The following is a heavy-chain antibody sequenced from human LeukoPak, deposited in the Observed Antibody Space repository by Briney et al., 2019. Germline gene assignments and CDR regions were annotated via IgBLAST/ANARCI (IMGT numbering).Heavy chain of an antibody. V-gene: IGHV4-61*02. CDR3: ARTYCGGDCRGYYYYYYMDV. CDR2: LYTSGST. J-gene: IGHJ6*03. CDR1: GGSISSGSYY. Sequence: SETLSLTCTVSGGSISSGSYYWNWIRQPAGKGLEWIGRLYTSGSTKYNPSLKRRVTISVDTSKNQFSLKLSSVTAADTAVYYCARTYCGGDCRGYYYYYYMDVWGKGTTVTISS. D-gene: IGHD2-21*02.